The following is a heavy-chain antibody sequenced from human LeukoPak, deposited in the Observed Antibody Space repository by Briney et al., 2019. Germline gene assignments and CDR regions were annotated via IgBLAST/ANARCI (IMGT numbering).Heavy chain of an antibody. J-gene: IGHJ3*02. CDR2: ICGSGGST. CDR3: AKDSNVDTAMGTDEAFDI. V-gene: IGHV3-23*01. Sequence: GGSLTLFCAASGFTFSSYAMRWLRQAPGKGLEWVSAICGSGGSTYYADSVKGRFTISRDNSKNTLYLQMNSLRAEDTAVYYCAKDSNVDTAMGTDEAFDIWGRGTMVTVSS. CDR1: GFTFSSYA. D-gene: IGHD5-18*01.